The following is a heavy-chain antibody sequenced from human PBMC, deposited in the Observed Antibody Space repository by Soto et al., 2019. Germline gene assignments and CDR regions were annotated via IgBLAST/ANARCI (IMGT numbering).Heavy chain of an antibody. Sequence: QVQLVQSGAEVKKPGASVKVSCKASGYTFTSYDINWVRQATGQGLEWMGWMNPNSGNTGYAQKFQGRVTMTRNTSISTAYMELSSLRSEDTAVYYCARTLPYDFWSGSNLNWFDPWGQGTLVTVSS. D-gene: IGHD3-3*01. CDR1: GYTFTSYD. V-gene: IGHV1-8*01. CDR3: ARTLPYDFWSGSNLNWFDP. J-gene: IGHJ5*02. CDR2: MNPNSGNT.